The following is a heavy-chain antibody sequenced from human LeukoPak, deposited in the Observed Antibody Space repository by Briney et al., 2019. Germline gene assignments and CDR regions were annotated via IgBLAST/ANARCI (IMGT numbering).Heavy chain of an antibody. CDR3: ARRDGYKWAASDI. Sequence: TSETLSLTCTVSGDSISTYYWSWIRQPPGKGLEWIGYIYYSGSTNYNPSLKSRVSISVVTSTNQVSLKLSSVTAADTAVYYCARRDGYKWAASDIWGQGTMVTVSS. J-gene: IGHJ3*02. CDR1: GDSISTYY. D-gene: IGHD5-24*01. V-gene: IGHV4-59*01. CDR2: IYYSGST.